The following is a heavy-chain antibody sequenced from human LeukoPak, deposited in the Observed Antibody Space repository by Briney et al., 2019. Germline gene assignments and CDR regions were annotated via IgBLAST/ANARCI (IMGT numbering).Heavy chain of an antibody. Sequence: GGSLRLSCAASGFTFSSYAMHWVRQAPGKGLEWVAVISYDGSNKYYADSVKGRFTISRDNSKNTLYLQMNSLRAEDTAVYYCARGFGGYYYDSSGYYLPYFDYWGQGTLVTVSS. CDR2: ISYDGSNK. CDR1: GFTFSSYA. V-gene: IGHV3-30*04. D-gene: IGHD3-22*01. CDR3: ARGFGGYYYDSSGYYLPYFDY. J-gene: IGHJ4*02.